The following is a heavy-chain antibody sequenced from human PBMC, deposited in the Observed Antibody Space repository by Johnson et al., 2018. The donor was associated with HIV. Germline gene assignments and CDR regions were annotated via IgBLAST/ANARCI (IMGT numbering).Heavy chain of an antibody. CDR2: IDSGGTT. CDR1: GISVSVNY. J-gene: IGHJ3*02. Sequence: VQLVESGGDLVQSGGSLRLSCAVSGISVSVNYMSWVRQAPGKGLEWVSLIDSGGTTNYEDSVKGRFTISRDGSKNTLYLQMNSLRAEDTAVYYCANGRLAAHDAFDIWGQGTMVTVSS. V-gene: IGHV3-66*01. CDR3: ANGRLAAHDAFDI. D-gene: IGHD1-26*01.